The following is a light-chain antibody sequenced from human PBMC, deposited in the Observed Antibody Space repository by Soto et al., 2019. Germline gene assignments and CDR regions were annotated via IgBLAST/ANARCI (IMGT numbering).Light chain of an antibody. V-gene: IGLV3-21*02. Sequence: ELTQPPSVSVAPGQTASITCGGNNIGGISVHWYQQKPGQAPVLVVYDDSDRPSGIPERFSGSNSGNTATLTISRVEAGDEADYYCQVWDMTTYHVVFGGGTKVTVL. J-gene: IGLJ2*01. CDR1: NIGGIS. CDR2: DDS. CDR3: QVWDMTTYHVV.